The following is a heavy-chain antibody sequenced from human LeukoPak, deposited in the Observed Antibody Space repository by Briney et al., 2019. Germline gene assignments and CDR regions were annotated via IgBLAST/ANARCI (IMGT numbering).Heavy chain of an antibody. D-gene: IGHD1-1*01. CDR3: ARDENNWNEDAFDI. Sequence: GGTLRLSCAASGFTLSSYSMNWVRQAPGKGLDWVSSISSSSSYIYYADSVTGRFTISRDNAKNSLYLQMNSLRAEDTAVYYCARDENNWNEDAFDIWGQGTMVTVSS. V-gene: IGHV3-21*01. J-gene: IGHJ3*02. CDR1: GFTLSSYS. CDR2: ISSSSSYI.